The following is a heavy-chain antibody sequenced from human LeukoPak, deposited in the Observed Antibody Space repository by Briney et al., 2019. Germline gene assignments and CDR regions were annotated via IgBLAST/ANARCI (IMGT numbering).Heavy chain of an antibody. CDR3: AKDSGSYFNLFDY. CDR2: ISGSGGST. V-gene: IGHV3-23*01. CDR1: AFTFTIYA. D-gene: IGHD1-26*01. Sequence: GGSLRLSCAASAFTFTIYAMSWVRQPPGKGLEWVSVISGSGGSTYYADSVKGRFTISRDNSKNTLYLQMNSLRAEDTAVYYCAKDSGSYFNLFDYWGQGTLVTVSS. J-gene: IGHJ4*02.